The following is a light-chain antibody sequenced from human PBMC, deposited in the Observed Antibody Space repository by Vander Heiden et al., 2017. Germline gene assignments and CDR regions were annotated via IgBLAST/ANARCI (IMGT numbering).Light chain of an antibody. V-gene: IGKV3-15*01. CDR2: GAS. CDR3: QQYNNWPPRCT. J-gene: IGKJ3*01. CDR1: QSGGSN. Sequence: DIVLTHSPATLSGSPGERATLSCRARQSGGSNLAWYQHKPSQAPRLLIYGASNRATGIASKFSGSGSGTEFTLTISRLQSEHFTVQHCQQYNNWPPRCTFGPGTKVDIK.